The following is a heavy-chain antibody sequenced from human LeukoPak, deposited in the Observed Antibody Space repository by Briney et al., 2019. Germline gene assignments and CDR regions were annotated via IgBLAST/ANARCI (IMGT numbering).Heavy chain of an antibody. J-gene: IGHJ4*02. CDR2: ISYNGSSK. Sequence: PERSLRLSCAASGFTFSNYAMHWVRQAPGKGLERVAVISYNGSSKYYADSVKGRFTISRDNSKNTVYLQMNSLRAEDSAVYYCASGYCTNDVCYTGGFDYWGQGTLVTVSS. CDR3: ASGYCTNDVCYTGGFDY. V-gene: IGHV3-30-3*01. CDR1: GFTFSNYA. D-gene: IGHD2-8*01.